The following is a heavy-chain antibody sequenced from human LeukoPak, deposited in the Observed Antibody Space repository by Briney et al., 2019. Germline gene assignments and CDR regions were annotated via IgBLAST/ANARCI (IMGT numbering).Heavy chain of an antibody. Sequence: GGSLRLSCAASGFTFSSYWMHWVRQAPGKGLVWVSRVNSDGSSTSYADSVKGRFTISRDNAKNTLYLQMNSLRAEDTAVYYCARVGVTLSGVYWGQGTLVTVSS. CDR1: GFTFSSYW. CDR3: ARVGVTLSGVY. V-gene: IGHV3-74*01. CDR2: VNSDGSST. J-gene: IGHJ4*02. D-gene: IGHD7-27*01.